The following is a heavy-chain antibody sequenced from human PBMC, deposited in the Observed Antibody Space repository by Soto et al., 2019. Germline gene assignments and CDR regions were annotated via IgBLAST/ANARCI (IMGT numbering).Heavy chain of an antibody. D-gene: IGHD2-2*01. J-gene: IGHJ4*02. Sequence: SETLSLTCTVSGGSISSSSYYWGWIRQPPGKGLEWIGSIYYSGSTYYNPSLKSRVTISVDTSKNQFSLKLSSVTAADTAVYYCARLRGGYCSSTSCYARYYFDYWGQGTLVTVSS. CDR3: ARLRGGYCSSTSCYARYYFDY. CDR1: GGSISSSSYY. CDR2: IYYSGST. V-gene: IGHV4-39*01.